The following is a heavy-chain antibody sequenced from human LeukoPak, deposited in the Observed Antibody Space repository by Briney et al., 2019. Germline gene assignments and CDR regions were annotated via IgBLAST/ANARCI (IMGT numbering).Heavy chain of an antibody. CDR3: ARQGRRRGSYYMDV. J-gene: IGHJ6*03. Sequence: PGEPLKISCKGSGYRFTSYWIGWVRQMPGKGLEWMGIINPGDSDTRYSPSFQGQVTISADKSISPSSLQWSSLEPSDPPIYYCARQGRRRGSYYMDVWGKGTTVTVSS. V-gene: IGHV5-51*01. CDR2: INPGDSDT. D-gene: IGHD6-6*01. CDR1: GYRFTSYW.